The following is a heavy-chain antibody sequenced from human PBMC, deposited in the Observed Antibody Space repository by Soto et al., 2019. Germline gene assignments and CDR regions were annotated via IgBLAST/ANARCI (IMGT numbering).Heavy chain of an antibody. CDR2: IYTSGST. D-gene: IGHD3-3*01. Sequence: TSETLSLTCTVSGGSISSYYWSWIRQPAGKGLEWIGRIYTSGSTNYNPSLKSRVTMSVDTSKNQFSLKLSSATAADTAVYYCAREDVRGYDFWSGYYSVNWFDPWGQGTLVTVSS. CDR1: GGSISSYY. V-gene: IGHV4-4*07. J-gene: IGHJ5*02. CDR3: AREDVRGYDFWSGYYSVNWFDP.